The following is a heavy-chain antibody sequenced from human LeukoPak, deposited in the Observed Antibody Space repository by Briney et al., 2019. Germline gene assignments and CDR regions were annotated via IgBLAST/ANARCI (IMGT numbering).Heavy chain of an antibody. CDR3: AKRGNPAVGHYYLDV. Sequence: GGSLRLSCAASGFTFSSYDMSWVRQAPGKGLEWVSSITLSGGNTFYADSVMGRFTVSRDNSKNTLYLQMNSLSAEDTAVYYCAKRGNPAVGHYYLDVWGKGTTVSVSS. CDR1: GFTFSSYD. J-gene: IGHJ6*03. CDR2: ITLSGGNT. V-gene: IGHV3-23*01. D-gene: IGHD2-2*01.